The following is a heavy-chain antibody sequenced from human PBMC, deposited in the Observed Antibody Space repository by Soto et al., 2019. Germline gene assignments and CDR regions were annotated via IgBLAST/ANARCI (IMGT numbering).Heavy chain of an antibody. Sequence: QVQLQESGPGLVKPSQTLSLTCTVSGGSISSCGYYCVWLRQHPGKGLEWIGYIYYSVSTYYNPSLTSRVTISLYTSKIRYSLKLSSVTGADTAVYYCARSISPWGQGTLVNVSS. J-gene: IGHJ5*02. D-gene: IGHD3-3*01. CDR1: GGSISSCGYY. V-gene: IGHV4-31*03. CDR3: ARSISP. CDR2: IYYSVST.